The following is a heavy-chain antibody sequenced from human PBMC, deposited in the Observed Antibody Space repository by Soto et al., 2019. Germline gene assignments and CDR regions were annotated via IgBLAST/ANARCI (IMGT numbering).Heavy chain of an antibody. V-gene: IGHV1-46*03. Sequence: QVQLVQSGAEVKKPGASVKVSCKASGYTFTSYYMHWVRQAPGQGLEWMGIINPSGGSTSYAQKFQRRLTMTRASSTSTVYMELSSLRSEDTAVYYCAGTATAKRDDAFDIWGQGTMVTVSS. D-gene: IGHD4-17*01. CDR2: INPSGGST. J-gene: IGHJ3*02. CDR3: AGTATAKRDDAFDI. CDR1: GYTFTSYY.